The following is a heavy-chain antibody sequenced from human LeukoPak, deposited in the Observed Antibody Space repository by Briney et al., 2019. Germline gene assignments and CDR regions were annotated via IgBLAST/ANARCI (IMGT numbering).Heavy chain of an antibody. CDR1: GFTFSSYA. V-gene: IGHV3-23*01. CDR3: AKDLMSSSAPFDY. CDR2: ISGSGGST. D-gene: IGHD6-6*01. J-gene: IGHJ4*02. Sequence: GGSLRLSCAASGFTFSSYAMSWVRQAPGKGLEWVSAISGSGGSTYHADSVKGRFTISRDNSKNTLYLQMNSLRAEDTAVYYCAKDLMSSSAPFDYWGQGTLVTVSS.